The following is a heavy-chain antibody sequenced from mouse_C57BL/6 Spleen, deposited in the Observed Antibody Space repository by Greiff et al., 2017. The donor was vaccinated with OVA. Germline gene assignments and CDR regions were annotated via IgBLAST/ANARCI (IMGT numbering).Heavy chain of an antibody. CDR3: AREGDGYYFYYAMDY. CDR2: IWSGGST. D-gene: IGHD2-3*01. V-gene: IGHV2-2*01. J-gene: IGHJ4*01. CDR1: GFSLTSYG. Sequence: VQRVESGPGLVQPSQSLSITCTVSGFSLTSYGVHWVRQSPGKGLEWLGVIWSGGSTDSNAAFISSLSISKDKSKSQVFYKMNILQADDTAIYYCAREGDGYYFYYAMDYWGQGTSVTVSA.